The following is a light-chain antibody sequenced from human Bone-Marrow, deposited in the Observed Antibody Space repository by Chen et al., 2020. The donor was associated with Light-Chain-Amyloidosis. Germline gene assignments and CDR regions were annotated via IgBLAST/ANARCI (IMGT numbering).Light chain of an antibody. J-gene: IGLJ2*01. Sequence: QSALPQPRSVSGSPGQSITISCTGTSGDGGGYYFVSWYQQHPGKAPQLIIYDVSTRPPGVPYRFSGSKSGNTACLTVHGRQAEDEAEYYCASYAGSYTWGVGGGTKLTVL. CDR2: DVS. CDR3: ASYAGSYTWG. V-gene: IGLV2-11*01. CDR1: SGDGGGYYF.